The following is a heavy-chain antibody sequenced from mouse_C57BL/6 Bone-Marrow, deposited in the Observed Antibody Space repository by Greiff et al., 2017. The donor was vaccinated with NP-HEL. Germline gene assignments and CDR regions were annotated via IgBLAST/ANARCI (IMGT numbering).Heavy chain of an antibody. CDR1: GYTFTDYN. Sequence: VQLKQSGPELVKPGASVKIPCKASGYTFTDYNMDWVKQSHGKSLEWLGDINPNNGGTNYNQKFKGKATLTVDKSSSTAYMELRSLTSEDTAVYYCARRPPWYFDVWGTGTTVTVSS. J-gene: IGHJ1*03. V-gene: IGHV1-18*01. CDR2: INPNNGGT. CDR3: ARRPPWYFDV.